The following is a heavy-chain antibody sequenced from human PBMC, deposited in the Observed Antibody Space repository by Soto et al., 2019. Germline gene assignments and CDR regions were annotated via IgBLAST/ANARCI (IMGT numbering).Heavy chain of an antibody. J-gene: IGHJ4*02. D-gene: IGHD3-3*01. CDR1: GFTFSSYS. Sequence: GGSLRLSCAASGFTFSSYSMNWVRQAPGKGLEWISYISTTGSSIYYADSVKGRFTISRDNAKNSLFLQMNSLRDEDTAVYYCARKGVAFDYWGQGALVTVSS. V-gene: IGHV3-48*02. CDR3: ARKGVAFDY. CDR2: ISTTGSSI.